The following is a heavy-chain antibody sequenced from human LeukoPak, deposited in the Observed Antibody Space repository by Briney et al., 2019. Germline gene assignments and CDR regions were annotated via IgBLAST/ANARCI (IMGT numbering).Heavy chain of an antibody. CDR3: ASAGERWLQLRNYYYGMDV. V-gene: IGHV1-69*04. CDR1: GGTFSSYA. CDR2: IIPILGIA. D-gene: IGHD5-24*01. Sequence: SVKVSCKASGGTFSSYAISRVRQAPGQGLEWMGRIIPILGIANYTQKFQGRVTITADKSTSTAYMELSSMRSEDTAVYYCASAGERWLQLRNYYYGMDVWGQGTTVTVSS. J-gene: IGHJ6*02.